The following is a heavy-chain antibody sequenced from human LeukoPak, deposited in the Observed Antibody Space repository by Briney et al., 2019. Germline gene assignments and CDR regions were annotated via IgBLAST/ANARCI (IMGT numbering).Heavy chain of an antibody. D-gene: IGHD3-10*01. CDR2: MEQDGSEK. J-gene: IGHJ3*02. CDR3: AREARYGSGRLNDAFDI. Sequence: PGGSLRLSCAASGFTVSSNYMSWVRQAPGKGLEWVANMEQDGSEKYYGDSVRGRFTISRDNARNSLYLQMNSLRAEDTAVYYCAREARYGSGRLNDAFDIWGQGTMVSVSS. CDR1: GFTVSSNY. V-gene: IGHV3-7*01.